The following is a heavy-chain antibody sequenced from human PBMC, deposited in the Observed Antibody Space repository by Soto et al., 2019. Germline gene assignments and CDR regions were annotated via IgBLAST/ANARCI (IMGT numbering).Heavy chain of an antibody. J-gene: IGHJ4*02. D-gene: IGHD3-10*01. CDR3: VRDRDHYASGNSYRRIDF. CDR2: IIPLFGTP. V-gene: IGHV1-69*01. CDR1: GGIFSTYA. Sequence: QVQLVQSGAEVKKPGSSVKVSCKASGGIFSTYAISWLRQAPGQGLEWMGGIIPLFGTPNYAQRFQGRVTITADDSMSTAYMEMTRLRSEVTAGYYFVRDRDHYASGNSYRRIDFCGQGTLVTVSS.